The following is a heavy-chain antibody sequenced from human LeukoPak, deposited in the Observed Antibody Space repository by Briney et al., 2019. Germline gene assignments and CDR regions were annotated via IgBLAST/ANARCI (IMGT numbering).Heavy chain of an antibody. Sequence: ASVKVSCKASGYTFTGYYMHWVRQAPGQGLEWMGWINPNSGGTNYAQKFQGWVTMTRDTSIGTAYMELSRLRSDDTAVYYCARSGIAAAGDAFDIWGQGTMVTVSS. CDR1: GYTFTGYY. CDR2: INPNSGGT. J-gene: IGHJ3*02. V-gene: IGHV1-2*04. D-gene: IGHD6-13*01. CDR3: ARSGIAAAGDAFDI.